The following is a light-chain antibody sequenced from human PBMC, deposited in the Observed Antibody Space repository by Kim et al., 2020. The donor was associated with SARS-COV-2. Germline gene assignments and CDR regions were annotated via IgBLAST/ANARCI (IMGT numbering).Light chain of an antibody. J-gene: IGLJ3*02. CDR1: VLAKKY. CDR3: YSAADNTWV. V-gene: IGLV3-27*01. Sequence: SVSTGQTARLTCSGDVLAKKYARWFQRKPGQAPVLVIYKDSERPSGIPERFSGSSSGTTVTLTISGAQVEDEADYYCYSAADNTWVFGGGTQLTVL. CDR2: KDS.